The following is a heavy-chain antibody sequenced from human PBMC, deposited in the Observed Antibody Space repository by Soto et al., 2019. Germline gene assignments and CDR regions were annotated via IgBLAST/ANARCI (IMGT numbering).Heavy chain of an antibody. CDR2: ISGSGGST. J-gene: IGHJ4*02. V-gene: IGHV3-23*01. CDR1: GFNFSSYA. CDR3: AKSPFSTRGYFDY. Sequence: GGSMRLSCAASGFNFSSYAMSWVRQDPGKGLEWVSAISGSGGSTYYADSVKGRFTISRDNSKNTLYLQMNSLRAEDTAVYYCAKSPFSTRGYFDYWGQGTLVTVSS.